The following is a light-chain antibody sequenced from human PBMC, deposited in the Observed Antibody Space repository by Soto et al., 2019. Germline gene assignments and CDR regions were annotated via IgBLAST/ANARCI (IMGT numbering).Light chain of an antibody. CDR2: DVN. Sequence: QAVVTQPRSVSGSPGQSVTISCAGTSSDVGAYYYVSWYQQHPGKAPKLMLYDVNERPSGVPDRFSGSKSGNTASLTISGLQAEDEADYYCCSYAGGYTHVVFGGGPKLTVL. J-gene: IGLJ2*01. V-gene: IGLV2-11*01. CDR1: SSDVGAYYY. CDR3: CSYAGGYTHVV.